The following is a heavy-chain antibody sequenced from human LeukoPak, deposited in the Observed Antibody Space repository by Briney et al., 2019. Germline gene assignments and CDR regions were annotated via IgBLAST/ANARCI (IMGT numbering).Heavy chain of an antibody. J-gene: IGHJ4*02. CDR2: ISWDGNSI. D-gene: IGHD2-21*01. Sequence: GGSLRLSCAASGFTFDDYMTHWVRQAPGKGLEWVALISWDGNSIYYADSVKGRFTISRDNGKNSLYLQMLNLRTEDTAFYYCAKDVATVGIVDFWGQGTLVTVSS. CDR3: AKDVATVGIVDF. V-gene: IGHV3-43*01. CDR1: GFTFDDYM.